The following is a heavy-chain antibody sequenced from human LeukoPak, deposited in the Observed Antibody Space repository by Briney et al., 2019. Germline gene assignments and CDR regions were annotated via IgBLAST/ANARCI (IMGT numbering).Heavy chain of an antibody. D-gene: IGHD3-3*01. CDR1: GGTFSGYY. CDR2: INHSGST. CDR3: ARTAYYDFWSGYSSY. Sequence: SETLSLTCAAYGGTFSGYYWSWIRQPPGKGLEWIGEINHSGSTNYNPSLKSRVTISVDTSKNQFSLKLSSVTAADTAVYYCARTAYYDFWSGYSSYWGQGTLVTVYS. V-gene: IGHV4-34*01. J-gene: IGHJ4*02.